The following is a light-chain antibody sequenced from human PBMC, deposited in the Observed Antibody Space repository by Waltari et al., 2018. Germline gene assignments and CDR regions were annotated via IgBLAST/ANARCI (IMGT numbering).Light chain of an antibody. CDR1: QNIQTF. CDR3: QQRSDWPPFT. V-gene: IGKV3-11*01. CDR2: DAF. J-gene: IGKJ3*01. Sequence: EIVLTQSPVTLSLYPGERATLSCRASQNIQTFLAWYQHRPGQPPRLLIYDAFYRATGIPARFSGSGSGTDFTLSISSLEPEDFAVYFCQQRSDWPPFTFGPGTRVDI.